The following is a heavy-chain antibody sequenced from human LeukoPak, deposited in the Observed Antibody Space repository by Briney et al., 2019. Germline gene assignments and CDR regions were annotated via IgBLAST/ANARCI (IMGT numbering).Heavy chain of an antibody. CDR2: IKQDGSEK. J-gene: IGHJ4*02. CDR1: GFTFSSYW. D-gene: IGHD3-22*01. V-gene: IGHV3-7*01. Sequence: GGSLRLSCAASGFTFSSYWMSWVRQAPGKGLEWVANIKQDGSEKYYVDSVKGRFTIPRDNAKNSLYLQMNSLRAEDTAVYYCAREDYYDSSGQGYWGQGTLVTVSS. CDR3: AREDYYDSSGQGY.